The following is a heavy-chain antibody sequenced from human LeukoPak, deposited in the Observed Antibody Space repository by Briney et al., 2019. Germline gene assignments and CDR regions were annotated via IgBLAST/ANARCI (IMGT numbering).Heavy chain of an antibody. Sequence: PSETLSLTCTVSGGSISSDYWNWIRQPPAKGLEWIGYIYYSGSATYNPSLNNRVTISVDRSKNQFSLRLSSVTAADTAVYYCARDPEMATPYYYGMDVWGQGTTVTVS. CDR3: ARDPEMATPYYYGMDV. V-gene: IGHV4-59*01. CDR1: GGSISSDY. J-gene: IGHJ6*02. D-gene: IGHD5-24*01. CDR2: IYYSGSA.